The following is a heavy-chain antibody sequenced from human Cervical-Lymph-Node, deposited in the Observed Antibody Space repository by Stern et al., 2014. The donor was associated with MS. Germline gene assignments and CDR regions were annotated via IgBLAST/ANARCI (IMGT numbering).Heavy chain of an antibody. D-gene: IGHD1-26*01. V-gene: IGHV1-2*02. Sequence: MQLVESGAEVKKPGASMKVSCKASGYTFINYYIQWVRQAPGQGLEWMGWINPNSGTTNYAQNFQGRVTMTRDTSISTTYMELSSLKSDDTAVYYCTRGIRYSASGNAPAFDIWGQGTMVTVSS. CDR2: INPNSGTT. CDR3: TRGIRYSASGNAPAFDI. J-gene: IGHJ3*02. CDR1: GYTFINYY.